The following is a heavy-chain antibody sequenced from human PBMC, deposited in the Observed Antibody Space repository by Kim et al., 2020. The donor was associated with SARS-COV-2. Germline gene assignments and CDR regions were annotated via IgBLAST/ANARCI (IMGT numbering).Heavy chain of an antibody. D-gene: IGHD3-22*01. V-gene: IGHV4-34*01. CDR1: GGSFSGYY. J-gene: IGHJ4*02. Sequence: SQTLSLTCAVYGGSFSGYYWSWIRQPPGKGLEWIGEINHSGSTNYNPSLKSRVTISVDTSKNQFSLKLSSVTAADTAVYYCASYLNADSSGYNPSGFDYWGQGTLVTVSS. CDR2: INHSGST. CDR3: ASYLNADSSGYNPSGFDY.